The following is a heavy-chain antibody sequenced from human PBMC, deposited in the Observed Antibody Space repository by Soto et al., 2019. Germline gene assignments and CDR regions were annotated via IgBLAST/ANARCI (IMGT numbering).Heavy chain of an antibody. CDR1: GYTITSYG. CDR2: ISAHNGNT. J-gene: IGHJ4*02. CDR3: ARGRYGDY. D-gene: IGHD1-1*01. V-gene: IGHV1-18*01. Sequence: QVHLVQSGAEVKKPGASVKVSCKCSGYTITSYGITWVRQAPGQGLEWMGWISAHNGNTNYAQKLQGRVTVTRDTSTSTAYMELRSRRSDDTAVYYCARGRYGDYWGQGALVTVSS.